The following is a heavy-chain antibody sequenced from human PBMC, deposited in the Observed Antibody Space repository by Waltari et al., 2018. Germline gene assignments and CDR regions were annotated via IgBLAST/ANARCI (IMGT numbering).Heavy chain of an antibody. D-gene: IGHD6-19*01. CDR3: ARVIAVAGTGGMDV. CDR2: IYNSGDT. CDR1: GGPLSSKNYY. J-gene: IGHJ6*02. Sequence: QVQLQESGPGLLKPSQTLSLTCTVSGGPLSSKNYYWSWIRQPPGKGLEWIGYIYNSGDTFYQPSLKSRVTISKDTSKNQFSLRLRSVTAADTAVYYCARVIAVAGTGGMDVWGQGTTVTVSS. V-gene: IGHV4-30-4*01.